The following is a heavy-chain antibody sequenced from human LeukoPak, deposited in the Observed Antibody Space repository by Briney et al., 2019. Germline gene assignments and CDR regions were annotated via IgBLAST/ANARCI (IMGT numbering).Heavy chain of an antibody. V-gene: IGHV4-59*01. D-gene: IGHD4-23*01. Sequence: PSETLSLTCTVSGGSISSYYWSWIRQPPGKGLEWIGYIYYSGSTNYNPSLKSRVTISVDTSKNQFSLKLSSVTAADTAVYYCARFNDYGGNSVSGYFDYWGQGTLVTVSS. CDR2: IYYSGST. CDR3: ARFNDYGGNSVSGYFDY. J-gene: IGHJ4*02. CDR1: GGSISSYY.